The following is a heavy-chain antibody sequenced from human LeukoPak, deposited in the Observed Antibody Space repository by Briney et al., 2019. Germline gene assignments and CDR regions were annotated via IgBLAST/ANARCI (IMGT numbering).Heavy chain of an antibody. CDR3: ARFPTVVAANNWFDP. D-gene: IGHD2-15*01. CDR2: IYHSGST. V-gene: IGHV4-38-2*01. CDR1: GYSISSGYY. Sequence: RSSETLSLTCAVSGYSISSGYYWGWIRQPPGKGLEWIGSIYHSGSTNYNPSLKSRVTISVDTSKNQFSLKLSSVTAADTAVYYCARFPTVVAANNWFDPWGQGTLVTVSS. J-gene: IGHJ5*02.